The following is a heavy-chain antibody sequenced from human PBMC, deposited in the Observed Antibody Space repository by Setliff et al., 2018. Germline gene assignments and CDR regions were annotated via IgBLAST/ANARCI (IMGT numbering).Heavy chain of an antibody. CDR3: ASGDWFYFDC. V-gene: IGHV3-23*01. J-gene: IGHJ4*02. D-gene: IGHD2-21*01. Sequence: LRLSCAASGFVFSNFAMNWVRQAPGKGLEWVSTISGGGTNMDYADSVKGRFTISRDNSKNTLYLQMNSLRAEDTAVYYCASGDWFYFDCWGQGTLVTVSS. CDR2: ISGGGTNM. CDR1: GFVFSNFA.